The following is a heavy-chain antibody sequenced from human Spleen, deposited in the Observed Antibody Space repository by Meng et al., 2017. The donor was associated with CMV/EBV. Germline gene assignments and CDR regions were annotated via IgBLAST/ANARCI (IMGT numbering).Heavy chain of an antibody. CDR3: AVRHPNYDYWNGPDY. D-gene: IGHD3-3*01. V-gene: IGHV3-21*01. Sequence: GGSLRLSCAASGFTFSGYTINWVRQAPGKGLEWVSSISSSHYIYYADSVQGRFTISRDNAKNSLYLQMNSLRAEDTAVYYCAVRHPNYDYWNGPDYWGQGTLVTVSS. CDR1: GFTFSGYT. CDR2: ISSSHYI. J-gene: IGHJ4*02.